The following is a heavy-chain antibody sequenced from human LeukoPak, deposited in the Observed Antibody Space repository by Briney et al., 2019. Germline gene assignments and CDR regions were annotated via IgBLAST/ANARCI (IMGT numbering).Heavy chain of an antibody. V-gene: IGHV1-69*04. CDR2: IIPILGIA. Sequence: ASVKVSCKASGGTFSSYAISWVRQAPGQGLEWMGRIIPILGIANYAQKFQGRVTITADKSTSTAYMELNSLRSEDTAVYYCARGGVVVVAATSGLYYFDYWGQGTLVTVSS. J-gene: IGHJ4*02. D-gene: IGHD2-15*01. CDR3: ARGGVVVVAATSGLYYFDY. CDR1: GGTFSSYA.